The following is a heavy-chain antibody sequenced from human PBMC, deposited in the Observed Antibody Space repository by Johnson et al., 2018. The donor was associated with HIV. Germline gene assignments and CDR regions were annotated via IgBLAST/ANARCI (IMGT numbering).Heavy chain of an antibody. J-gene: IGHJ3*02. Sequence: VQLVESGGGLVQPGGSLRLSCAASGFTFSSYDMYWVRQATGKGLEWVSAIGTAGDTYYPGSVKGRFTISRENAKNSLYLQMNSLRAGDTAVYYCARGLGARDAFDIWGQGTMVTVSS. V-gene: IGHV3-13*01. D-gene: IGHD1-26*01. CDR1: GFTFSSYD. CDR2: IGTAGDT. CDR3: ARGLGARDAFDI.